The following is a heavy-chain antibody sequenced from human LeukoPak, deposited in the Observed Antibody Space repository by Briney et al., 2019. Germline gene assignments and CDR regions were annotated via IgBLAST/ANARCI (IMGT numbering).Heavy chain of an antibody. D-gene: IGHD3-22*01. CDR2: MRNDGSQI. CDR3: ARGTDDSSGYYSHY. CDR1: GFIFSDFD. V-gene: IGHV3-30*02. Sequence: GGSLRLSCVASGFIFSDFDMHWARQAPGKGLEWVASMRNDGSQIYYAESVKGRFTISRDNPKNTLYLQMNSLRAEDTAVYYCARGTDDSSGYYSHYWGQGTLVTVSS. J-gene: IGHJ4*02.